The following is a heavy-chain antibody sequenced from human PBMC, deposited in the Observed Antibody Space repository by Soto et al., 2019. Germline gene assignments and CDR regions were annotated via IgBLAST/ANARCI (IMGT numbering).Heavy chain of an antibody. V-gene: IGHV4-59*01. CDR2: IYYSGST. Sequence: QVQLQESGPGLVKPSETLSLTCTVSGGSISSYYWSWIRQPPGKGLEWIGYIYYSGSTNYNTSLMSRVTISVDASKNQFSLKLSSVAAADTAVYYCARVRIYYYGMDVWGHGTTVTVSS. CDR3: ARVRIYYYGMDV. CDR1: GGSISSYY. J-gene: IGHJ6*02.